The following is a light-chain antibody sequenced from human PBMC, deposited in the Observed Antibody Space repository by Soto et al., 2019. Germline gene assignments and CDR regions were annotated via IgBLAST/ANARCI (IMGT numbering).Light chain of an antibody. J-gene: IGKJ4*01. Sequence: AIQLTQSPSSLSASVGDRVTITCRASQGISSALAWYQQKPGTAPKLLIFDASSLDGGVPSRFSGSGSGTDFTLTISSLQPEDFATYYCQQFNYYPLTFGGGTKVDIK. CDR3: QQFNYYPLT. CDR1: QGISSA. V-gene: IGKV1D-13*01. CDR2: DAS.